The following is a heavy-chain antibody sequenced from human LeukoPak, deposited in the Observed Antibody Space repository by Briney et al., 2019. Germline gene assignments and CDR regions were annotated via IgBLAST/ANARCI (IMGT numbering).Heavy chain of an antibody. Sequence: SETLSLTCTVSGGSISTSRYYWGWIRQPPGKGLEWIGSIFYSGSTYYNPSLKSRVTISVDTSKKQFPLKLTSVTAADTALYYCARAWGFVDYWGQGTLVTVSS. J-gene: IGHJ4*02. CDR3: ARAWGFVDY. V-gene: IGHV4-39*06. D-gene: IGHD7-27*01. CDR1: GGSISTSRYY. CDR2: IFYSGST.